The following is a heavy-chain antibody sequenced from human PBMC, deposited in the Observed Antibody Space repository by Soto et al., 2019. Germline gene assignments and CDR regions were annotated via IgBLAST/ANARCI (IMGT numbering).Heavy chain of an antibody. Sequence: EVQLLESGGGLVQPGGSLRVSCAASGFTFSTYALGWVRQAPGKGLEWVSAISGNGGTTYYSDSVKGRFSISRDNSKNTLYLQMNSLGAEDTAVYYCVKALYGGADYWGQGTLVTVSS. J-gene: IGHJ4*02. CDR3: VKALYGGADY. CDR1: GFTFSTYA. CDR2: ISGNGGTT. D-gene: IGHD4-17*01. V-gene: IGHV3-23*01.